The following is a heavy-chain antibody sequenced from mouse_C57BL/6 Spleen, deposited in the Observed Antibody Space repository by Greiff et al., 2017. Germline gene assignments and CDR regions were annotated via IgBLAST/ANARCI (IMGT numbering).Heavy chain of an antibody. Sequence: VQLQQPGAELMKPGASVKLSCKATGYTFTGYWIEWVKQRPGHGLEWIGEILPGSGSTNYNDKFKGKATFTADTSSNTAYMQLSSLTTEDSAIYYCASRSPYDYGGNWYFDVWGTGTTVTVSS. D-gene: IGHD2-4*01. V-gene: IGHV1-9*01. CDR3: ASRSPYDYGGNWYFDV. CDR2: ILPGSGST. CDR1: GYTFTGYW. J-gene: IGHJ1*03.